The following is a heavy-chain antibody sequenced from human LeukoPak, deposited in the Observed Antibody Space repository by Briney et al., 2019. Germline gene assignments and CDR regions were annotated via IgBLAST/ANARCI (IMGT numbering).Heavy chain of an antibody. V-gene: IGHV3-74*01. J-gene: IGHJ4*02. D-gene: IGHD4-17*01. CDR1: GFTFSSNW. Sequence: GGSLRLSCAASGFTFSSNWMHWVRQAPGKGLVWVSRINSDGSSTSYADSVKGRFTISRDNAKNTLYLQMNSLRAEDTAVYYCARSSGSTVTTDWGQGTLVTVSS. CDR3: ARSSGSTVTTD. CDR2: INSDGSST.